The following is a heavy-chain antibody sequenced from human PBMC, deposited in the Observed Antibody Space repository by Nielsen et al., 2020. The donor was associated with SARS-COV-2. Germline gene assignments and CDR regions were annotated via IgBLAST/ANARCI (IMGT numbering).Heavy chain of an antibody. CDR2: ISSSGSKT. J-gene: IGHJ5*02. CDR3: ARGPQWLRLDYFDP. Sequence: GESLKISCAVSGLTFNIYAMSWVRQAPGKGLEWVSGISSSGSKTHDADSAKGRFIISRDNSKNTLYLQMNSLRAEDTAVYYCARGPQWLRLDYFDPWGQGALVTVSS. CDR1: GLTFNIYA. V-gene: IGHV3-23*01. D-gene: IGHD5-12*01.